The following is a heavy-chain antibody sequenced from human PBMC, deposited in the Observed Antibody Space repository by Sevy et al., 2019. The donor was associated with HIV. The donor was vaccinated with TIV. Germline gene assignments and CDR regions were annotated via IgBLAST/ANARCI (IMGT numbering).Heavy chain of an antibody. CDR3: AREVHFYSSGFSAGMDV. V-gene: IGHV4-59*11. Sequence: SETQSLTCSVSGVSISSHFWSWIRQPPGKGLEWIGYFYLSGSANYHPSLKSRVTISGDTSKNQFSLKLTSVTAADTAVYYCAREVHFYSSGFSAGMDVWGQGTTVTVSS. J-gene: IGHJ6*02. CDR2: FYLSGSA. D-gene: IGHD3-10*01. CDR1: GVSISSHF.